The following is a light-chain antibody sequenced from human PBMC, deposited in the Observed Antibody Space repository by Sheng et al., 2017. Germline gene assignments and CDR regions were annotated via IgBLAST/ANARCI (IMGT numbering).Light chain of an antibody. V-gene: IGLV1-51*01. Sequence: QSVLTQPPSVSAAPGQRVTISCSGYSSNIGKNFVSWFQQFPGTAPKLLIYDNYKRPSGIPDRFSGSKSGTSATLDITGLQTGDEADYYCATWDSSLSAGVFGGGTKLTVL. J-gene: IGLJ3*02. CDR2: DNY. CDR3: ATWDSSLSAGV. CDR1: SSNIGKNF.